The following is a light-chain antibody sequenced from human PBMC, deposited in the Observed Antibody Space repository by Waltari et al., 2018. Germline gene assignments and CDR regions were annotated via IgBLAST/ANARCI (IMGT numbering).Light chain of an antibody. J-gene: IGLJ1*01. CDR1: SSDVGSYNL. V-gene: IGLV2-23*02. CDR2: EVS. Sequence: QSALTQPASVSGSPGQSITISCTGTSSDVGSYNLVSWYQQHPGNAPKLMIYEVSNRPSGVSNRFSGSKSGNTASLTISGLQAEDEADYYCCSYAGSSTYVFGTGTKVTVL. CDR3: CSYAGSSTYV.